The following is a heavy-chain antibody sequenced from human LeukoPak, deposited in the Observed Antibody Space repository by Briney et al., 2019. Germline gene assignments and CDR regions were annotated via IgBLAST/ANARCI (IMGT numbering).Heavy chain of an antibody. CDR3: ADYRKPQGLDY. V-gene: IGHV3-23*01. CDR2: IDASGSDT. D-gene: IGHD1-14*01. J-gene: IGHJ4*02. Sequence: PGGSLRLSCEVSEFLFSIYAMAWVRQAPGQGLEWVSAIDASGSDTYYTDSVKGRFTISRDNSKNTVYLQMNSLRVEDTAVYYCADYRKPQGLDYWGQGTLVTVSS. CDR1: EFLFSIYA.